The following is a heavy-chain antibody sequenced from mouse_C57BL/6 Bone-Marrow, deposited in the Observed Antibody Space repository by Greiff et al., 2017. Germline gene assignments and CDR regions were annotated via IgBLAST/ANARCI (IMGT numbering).Heavy chain of an antibody. V-gene: IGHV1-69*01. CDR2: IDPSDSYT. Sequence: QVQLKESGAELVRPGASVKLSCTASGFNIKDDYMHWVKQRPGQGLEWIGEIDPSDSYTNYNQKFKGKSTLTVDKSSSTAYMQLSSLTSEDSAVYYCARPGNYAMDYWGQGTSVTVSS. CDR1: GFNIKDDY. J-gene: IGHJ4*01. CDR3: ARPGNYAMDY.